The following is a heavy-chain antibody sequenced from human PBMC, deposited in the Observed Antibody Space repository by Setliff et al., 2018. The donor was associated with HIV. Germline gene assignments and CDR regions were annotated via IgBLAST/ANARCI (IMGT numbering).Heavy chain of an antibody. CDR1: GGSIGTYR. D-gene: IGHD1-26*01. V-gene: IGHV4-59*08. Sequence: PSETLSLTCAVSGGSIGTYRWNWIRQTPGKGLEWIGFISYSGTTDYNPSLKSRVTISVDTSKNQFSLKLTSVTAADTAVYYCARRISPPSGTYSQYYMDVWGRGTTVTVSS. CDR3: ARRISPPSGTYSQYYMDV. CDR2: ISYSGTT. J-gene: IGHJ6*03.